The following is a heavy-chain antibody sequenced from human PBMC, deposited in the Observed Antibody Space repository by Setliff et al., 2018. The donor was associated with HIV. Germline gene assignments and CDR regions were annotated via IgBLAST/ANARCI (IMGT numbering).Heavy chain of an antibody. J-gene: IGHJ6*02. CDR3: ARVRGHCTGGGCYSDYYGMDV. D-gene: IGHD2-8*02. CDR1: GYTFSDYY. V-gene: IGHV1-2*02. Sequence: ASVKVSCKASGYTFSDYYMHWMRQAPGQGLEWMGWINPNSGGTKSAQKFQGRVTMTWDTSISTYYMEVTRLKSDDTAVYYCARVRGHCTGGGCYSDYYGMDVWGQGTTVTV. CDR2: INPNSGGT.